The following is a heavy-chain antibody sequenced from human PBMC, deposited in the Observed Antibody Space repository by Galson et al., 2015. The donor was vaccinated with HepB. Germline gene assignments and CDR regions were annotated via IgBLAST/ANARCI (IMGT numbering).Heavy chain of an antibody. CDR1: GFTFSSYA. V-gene: IGHV3-23*01. J-gene: IGHJ4*02. CDR3: AKDITRLIVGATTG. Sequence: SLRLSCAASGFTFSSYAMSWVRQAPGKGLEWVSAISGSGGSTYYADSVKGRFTISRDNSKNTLYLQMNSLRAEDTAVYYCAKDITRLIVGATTGWGQGTLVTVSS. CDR2: ISGSGGST. D-gene: IGHD1-26*01.